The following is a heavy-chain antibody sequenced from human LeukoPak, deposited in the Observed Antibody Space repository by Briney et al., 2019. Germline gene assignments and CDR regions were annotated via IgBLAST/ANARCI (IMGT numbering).Heavy chain of an antibody. CDR3: ARQRLTGVVTAIDFDY. CDR1: GGSISSSSYY. V-gene: IGHV4-39*01. CDR2: IYYSGST. Sequence: PSETLSLTCTVSGGSISSSSYYWGWIRQPPGKGLEWIGSIYYSGSTYYNPSLKSRVTISVDTSKNQFSLKLSSVTAADTAVYYCARQRLTGVVTAIDFDYWGQGTLVTVSS. D-gene: IGHD2-21*02. J-gene: IGHJ4*02.